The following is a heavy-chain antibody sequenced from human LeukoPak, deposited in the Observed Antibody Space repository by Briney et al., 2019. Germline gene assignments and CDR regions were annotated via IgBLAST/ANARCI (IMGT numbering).Heavy chain of an antibody. Sequence: PSETLSLTCAVSGGSISSFQWWSWVRPTPGKGLEWIGEINHSGSTNYNPSLKSRVTISVDTSKNQFSLKLSSVTVADTAVYYCARENHFGVDGPDAFDIWGQGTMVTVSS. D-gene: IGHD3-3*01. CDR1: GGSISSFQW. J-gene: IGHJ3*02. V-gene: IGHV4-4*02. CDR3: ARENHFGVDGPDAFDI. CDR2: INHSGST.